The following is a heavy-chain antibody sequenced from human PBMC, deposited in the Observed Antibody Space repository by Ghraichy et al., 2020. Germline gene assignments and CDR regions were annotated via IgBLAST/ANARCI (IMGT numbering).Heavy chain of an antibody. V-gene: IGHV4-4*07. CDR3: ARDIGDYVWGSYRSYYFDY. CDR2: IYTSGST. J-gene: IGHJ4*02. Sequence: QTLSLTCTVSGGSISSYYWSWIRQPAGKGLEWIGRIYTSGSTNYNPSLKSRVTMSVDTSKNQFSLKLSSVTAADTAVYYCARDIGDYVWGSYRSYYFDYWGQGTLVTVSS. D-gene: IGHD3-16*02. CDR1: GGSISSYY.